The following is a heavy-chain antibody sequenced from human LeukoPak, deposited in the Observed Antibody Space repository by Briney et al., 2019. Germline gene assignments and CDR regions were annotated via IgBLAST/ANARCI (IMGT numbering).Heavy chain of an antibody. CDR2: ISSSSSYI. Sequence: GGSLRLSCAASGFAFSSYSMNWVRQAPGKGLEWVSSISSSSSYIYYADSVKGRFTISRDNAKNSLYLQMNSLRAEDTAVYYCARDVVVTARPYYFDYWGQGILVTVSS. J-gene: IGHJ4*02. CDR3: ARDVVVTARPYYFDY. CDR1: GFAFSSYS. D-gene: IGHD2-21*02. V-gene: IGHV3-21*01.